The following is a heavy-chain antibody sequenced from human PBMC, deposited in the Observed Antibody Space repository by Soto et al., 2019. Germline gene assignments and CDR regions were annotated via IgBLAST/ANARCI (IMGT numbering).Heavy chain of an antibody. J-gene: IGHJ6*02. V-gene: IGHV5-51*01. D-gene: IGHD5-18*01. Sequence: PGESLKISCKGSGYSFTSYWIGWVRQMPGKGLEWMGIIYPGDSDTRYSPSFQGQVTISADKSISTAYLQWSSLKASDTAMYYCVTPVSANGSDYGMDVWGQGTTVTVSS. CDR1: GYSFTSYW. CDR2: IYPGDSDT. CDR3: VTPVSANGSDYGMDV.